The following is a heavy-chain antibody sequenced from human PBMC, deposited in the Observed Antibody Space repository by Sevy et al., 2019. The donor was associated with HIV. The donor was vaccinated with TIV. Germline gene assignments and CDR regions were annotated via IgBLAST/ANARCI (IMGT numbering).Heavy chain of an antibody. CDR3: ARAPPVVVVPGAPSWFDP. V-gene: IGHV4-59*12. CDR1: GGSLSGYQ. J-gene: IGHJ5*02. CDR2: IYDSGRT. D-gene: IGHD2-2*01. Sequence: SETLSLGCTVSGGSLSGYQWNWIRQPPGKGLEWIGYIYDSGRTNYNPSLESRVTISVDTSKNQFSLRLNSVTAADTAVYYCARAPPVVVVPGAPSWFDPWGQGTLVTVSS.